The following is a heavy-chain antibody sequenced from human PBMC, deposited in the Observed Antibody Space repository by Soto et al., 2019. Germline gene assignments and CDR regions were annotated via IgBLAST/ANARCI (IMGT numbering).Heavy chain of an antibody. V-gene: IGHV4-59*12. J-gene: IGHJ4*01. CDR1: GGSISSYY. Sequence: PSETLSLTCTVSGGSISSYYWSRIRQPPGKGLEWIGYIYYSGSTNYKSSLKSRTSISKDTSENQFSLTLKSVTAADTAVYFCARGVEGRLATFDYWGRGTLVTVSS. CDR2: IYYSGST. CDR3: ARGVEGRLATFDY. D-gene: IGHD1-1*01.